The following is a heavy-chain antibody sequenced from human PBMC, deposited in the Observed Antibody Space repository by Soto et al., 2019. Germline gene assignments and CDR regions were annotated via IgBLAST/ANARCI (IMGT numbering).Heavy chain of an antibody. D-gene: IGHD3-16*02. CDR3: ARQGVIEYYYCLDV. J-gene: IGHJ6*02. CDR2: IDPSDSYT. V-gene: IGHV5-10-1*01. CDR1: GYSSTSYW. Sequence: GASQKISCKGSGYSSTSYWISLVRQMPEKGLERMWRIDPSDSYTNYSPSFHGHVTISADKSISTAYLQWSSLKASETAMYYCARQGVIEYYYCLDVWGQGTTVTVSS.